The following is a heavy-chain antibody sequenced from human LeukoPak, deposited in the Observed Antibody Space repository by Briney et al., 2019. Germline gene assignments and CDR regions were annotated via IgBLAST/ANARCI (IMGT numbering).Heavy chain of an antibody. CDR2: ISGSGGST. Sequence: GGSLRLSCAASGFTFSSYAMSWVRQAPGKGLEWVSAISGSGGSTYYADSVKGRFTISRDNSKNTLYLQMNSLRAEDTAVYYCAKPPTYYYDSSAPGDYWGQGTLVTVSS. J-gene: IGHJ4*02. CDR1: GFTFSSYA. D-gene: IGHD3-22*01. V-gene: IGHV3-23*01. CDR3: AKPPTYYYDSSAPGDY.